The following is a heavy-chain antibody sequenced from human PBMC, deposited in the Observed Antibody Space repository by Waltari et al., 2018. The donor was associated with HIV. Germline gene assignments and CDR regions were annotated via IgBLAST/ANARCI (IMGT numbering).Heavy chain of an antibody. D-gene: IGHD3-10*01. Sequence: EVQLVESGGGLVQPGGSLRLSCAASGFTFSDYTMNWFRQAPGKGLEWVSYIIRRSSTIYYADSVKGRFTISRDNAKNSLYLQMNSLRAEDTAVYYCARVKEWNRALYGSGNYYNVDYYYYGMDVWGQGTTVTVSS. CDR3: ARVKEWNRALYGSGNYYNVDYYYYGMDV. J-gene: IGHJ6*02. V-gene: IGHV3-48*04. CDR1: GFTFSDYT. CDR2: IIRRSSTI.